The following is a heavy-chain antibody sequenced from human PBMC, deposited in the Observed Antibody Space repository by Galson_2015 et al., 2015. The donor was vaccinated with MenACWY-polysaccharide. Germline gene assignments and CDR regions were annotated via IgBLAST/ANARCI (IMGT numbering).Heavy chain of an antibody. D-gene: IGHD3-22*01. CDR2: ISWNSGSI. CDR3: AKYMLPCITMIVARRGAFEI. CDR1: GFTFDDYA. V-gene: IGHV3-9*01. Sequence: SLRLSCAASGFTFDDYAMNWVRHAPGKGLEWVSGISWNSGSIGYADSVKGRFTISRDYANNSRCLQMNSLRAEYTALYYCAKYMLPCITMIVARRGAFEIWCQGTMVTVSS. J-gene: IGHJ3*02.